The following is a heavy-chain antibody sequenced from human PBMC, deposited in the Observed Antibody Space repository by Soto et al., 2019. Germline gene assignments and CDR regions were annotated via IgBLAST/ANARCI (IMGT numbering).Heavy chain of an antibody. CDR3: ARADPYYDFWSGTMGWFDP. Sequence: PSETLSLTCTVSGGSISSYYWSWIRQPPGKGLEWIGYIYYSGSTNYNPSLKSRVTISVDTSKNQFSLKLSSVTAADTAVYYCARADPYYDFWSGTMGWFDPWGQGTLVTVSS. CDR2: IYYSGST. D-gene: IGHD3-3*01. CDR1: GGSISSYY. J-gene: IGHJ5*02. V-gene: IGHV4-59*01.